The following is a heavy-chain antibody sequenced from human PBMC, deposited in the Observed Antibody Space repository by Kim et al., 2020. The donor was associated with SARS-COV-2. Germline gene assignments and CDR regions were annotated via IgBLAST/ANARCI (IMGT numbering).Heavy chain of an antibody. J-gene: IGHJ3*01. V-gene: IGHV1-69*04. Sequence: QKLQGRVTITADKSTSTAYMELSSLRSEDTAVYYCARDIVVVTAQDAFDVWGQGTMVTVSS. D-gene: IGHD2-21*02. CDR3: ARDIVVVTAQDAFDV.